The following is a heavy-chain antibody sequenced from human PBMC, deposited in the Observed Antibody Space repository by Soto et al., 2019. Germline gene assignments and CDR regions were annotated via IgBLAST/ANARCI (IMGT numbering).Heavy chain of an antibody. CDR1: GYTFTGYY. CDR3: ARGPAGDFWSGSNKPSGYGMDV. Sequence: ASVKVSCKASGYTFTGYYMHWVRQAPGQGLEWMGWINPNSGGTNYAQKFQGWVTMTRDTSISTAYMELSRLRSDDTAVYYCARGPAGDFWSGSNKPSGYGMDVWGQGTTVTVSS. D-gene: IGHD3-3*01. J-gene: IGHJ6*02. CDR2: INPNSGGT. V-gene: IGHV1-2*04.